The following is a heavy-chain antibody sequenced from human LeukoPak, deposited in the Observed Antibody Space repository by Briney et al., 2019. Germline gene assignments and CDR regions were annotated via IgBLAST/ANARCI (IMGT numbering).Heavy chain of an antibody. CDR1: GGSISSYY. CDR3: ARDKAAARPYYYYMDV. D-gene: IGHD6-13*01. Sequence: SETLSLTCTVSGGSISSYYWSWIRQPAGKGLEWIGRIYTSGSTNYNPSLKSRVTMSVDTSKNQFSLKLSSVTAADTAVYYCARDKAAARPYYYYMDVWGKGTTVTISS. V-gene: IGHV4-4*07. J-gene: IGHJ6*03. CDR2: IYTSGST.